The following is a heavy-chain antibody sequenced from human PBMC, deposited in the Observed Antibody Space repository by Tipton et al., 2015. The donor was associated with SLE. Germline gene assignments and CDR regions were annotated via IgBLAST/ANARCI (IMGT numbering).Heavy chain of an antibody. J-gene: IGHJ4*02. CDR1: GFTFSNYA. Sequence: GSLRLSCAASGFTFSNYAMHWVRQAPGKGLEWVSSITSSTSYIYYADSVKGRFTISRDNSKNTLYLQMNSLRAEDTAVYYCAKGSDYYDSSGYFDCWGQGTLVTVSS. D-gene: IGHD3-22*01. V-gene: IGHV3-21*04. CDR3: AKGSDYYDSSGYFDC. CDR2: ITSSTSYI.